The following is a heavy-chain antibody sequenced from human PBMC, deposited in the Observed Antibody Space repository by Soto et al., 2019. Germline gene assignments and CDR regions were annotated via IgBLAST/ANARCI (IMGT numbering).Heavy chain of an antibody. J-gene: IGHJ4*02. CDR3: VRRVSGNYDY. V-gene: IGHV3-64*01. CDR1: GFTFSSYD. Sequence: EVQLAESGGGMVQPGGSLRLSCVASGFTFSSYDMHWVRQAPGKGLEYVSSISSNGGTTYYGNSVKGRFTISRDNSKNTLYLQMVSLRAEHMAVYYCVRRVSGNYDYWGQGTLVTVSS. D-gene: IGHD1-7*01. CDR2: ISSNGGTT.